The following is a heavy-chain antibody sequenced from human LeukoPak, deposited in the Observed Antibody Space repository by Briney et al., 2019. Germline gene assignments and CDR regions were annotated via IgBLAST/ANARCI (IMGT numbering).Heavy chain of an antibody. V-gene: IGHV4-4*09. CDR3: ATNTRVVSALDI. D-gene: IGHD2-2*01. CDR2: SFTSGTT. CDR1: GVSSSGYY. J-gene: IGHJ3*02. Sequence: SETLSLTCSVSGVSSSGYYWSWIRQSPGKGLEWIGYSFTSGTTTYNPSLKSRVTISVDTSTNQLSLKLRSVTAANTAVYYCATNTRVVSALDIWGQGTMVTVSS.